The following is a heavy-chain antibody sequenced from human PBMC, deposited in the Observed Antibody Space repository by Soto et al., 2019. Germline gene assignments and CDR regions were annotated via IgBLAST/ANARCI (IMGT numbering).Heavy chain of an antibody. V-gene: IGHV3-30-3*01. Sequence: PGGSLRLSCAASGFTFRSYAMHWVRQAPGKGLEWVAVISYDGNNKYYADSVEGRFTTSRDNSKNTLYVQMNSLRAEDTAVYYCARDRYYESSGYSSSYYYYGMDVWGQGTTVTVSS. D-gene: IGHD3-22*01. CDR2: ISYDGNNK. CDR1: GFTFRSYA. CDR3: ARDRYYESSGYSSSYYYYGMDV. J-gene: IGHJ6*02.